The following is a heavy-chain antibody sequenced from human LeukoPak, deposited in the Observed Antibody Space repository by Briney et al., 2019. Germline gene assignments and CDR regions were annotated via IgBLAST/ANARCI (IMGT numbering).Heavy chain of an antibody. CDR3: AKHSSGYLGSNWFDP. D-gene: IGHD3-22*01. Sequence: GGSLRLSCAASGFTVSSNYMSWVRQAPGKGLEWVSVIYSGGSTYYADSVKGRFSISRDNSKTTLYLQMISMRAEDTAVYYCAKHSSGYLGSNWFDPWGQRTLVTVYS. CDR1: GFTVSSNY. J-gene: IGHJ5*02. V-gene: IGHV3-66*02. CDR2: IYSGGST.